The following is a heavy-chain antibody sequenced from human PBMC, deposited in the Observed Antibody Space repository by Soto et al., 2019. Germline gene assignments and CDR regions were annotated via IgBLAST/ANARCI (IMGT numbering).Heavy chain of an antibody. CDR2: ISYDGSNK. J-gene: IGHJ4*02. V-gene: IGHV3-30*18. Sequence: GGSLRLSCAASGFTFSSYGMHWVRQAPGKGLEWVAVISYDGSNKYYADSVKGRFTISRDNSKNTLYLQMNSLRAEDTAVYYCAKDLDSGVRGVSDYWGQGTLVTVSS. CDR3: AKDLDSGVRGVSDY. D-gene: IGHD3-10*01. CDR1: GFTFSSYG.